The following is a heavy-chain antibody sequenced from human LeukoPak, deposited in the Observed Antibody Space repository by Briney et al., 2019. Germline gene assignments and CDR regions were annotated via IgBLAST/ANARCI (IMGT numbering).Heavy chain of an antibody. Sequence: ASVKVSCKTSGYTFTSYYIHWVRQAPGQGLEWMGIINPSFGTTRYAQKFQGRVTMTRDTSTSTVYMDLSSLRSEDTAVYYCARAYYDFWSGYLYYWGQGTLVTVSS. D-gene: IGHD3-3*01. J-gene: IGHJ4*02. CDR3: ARAYYDFWSGYLYY. CDR1: GYTFTSYY. V-gene: IGHV1-46*01. CDR2: INPSFGTT.